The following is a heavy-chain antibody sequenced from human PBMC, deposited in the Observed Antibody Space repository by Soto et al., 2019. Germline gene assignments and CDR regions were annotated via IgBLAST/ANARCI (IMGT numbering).Heavy chain of an antibody. Sequence: EVQLVESGGGLVQPGGSLKLSCAASGFNFGDSAMHWVRQASGKGLEWVARIRSKANTYVTAYAESVRGRFTISRDDSKSTLSLQMNSLRPEDTGVYYCAKDAGSTEYFFASWGQGTLVSVSS. CDR3: AKDAGSTEYFFAS. CDR2: IRSKANTYVT. V-gene: IGHV3-73*02. CDR1: GFNFGDSA. J-gene: IGHJ4*02.